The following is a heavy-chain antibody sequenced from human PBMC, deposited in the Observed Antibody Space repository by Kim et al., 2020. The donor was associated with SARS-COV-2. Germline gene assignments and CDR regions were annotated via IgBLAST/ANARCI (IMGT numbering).Heavy chain of an antibody. J-gene: IGHJ6*02. Sequence: GESLKISCKGSGYSFTSYWIGWVRQMPGKGLEWMWIIYPGDSDTRYSPSFQGQVTISADKSISTAYLQWSSLKASDTAMYYCARTAGARGYGMDVWGQGTTVTVSS. CDR3: ARTAGARGYGMDV. D-gene: IGHD6-25*01. CDR1: GYSFTSYW. CDR2: IYPGDSDT. V-gene: IGHV5-51*01.